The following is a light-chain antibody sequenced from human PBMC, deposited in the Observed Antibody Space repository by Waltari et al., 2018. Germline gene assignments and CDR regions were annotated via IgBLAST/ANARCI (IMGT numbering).Light chain of an antibody. CDR2: NNN. V-gene: IGLV1-44*01. Sequence: QSVVTQSPPASGPPGQRVTISCSVSSSNIRRKTVNWYQHPPGTAPKLLIHNNNQRPAGVPDRFSGSKSDTSASLAISGLQSEDEAEYYCAVWDDSLNGWMFGGGTKLTVL. J-gene: IGLJ3*02. CDR1: SSNIRRKT. CDR3: AVWDDSLNGWM.